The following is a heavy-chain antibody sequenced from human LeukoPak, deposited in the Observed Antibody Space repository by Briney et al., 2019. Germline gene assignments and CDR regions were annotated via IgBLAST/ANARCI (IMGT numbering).Heavy chain of an antibody. Sequence: PGGSLRLSCAASGFTFSNYEMNWVRQAPGKGLEWVSYITSSGSIMYYPDSVKGRFTISRDNAKNSLYLRMNSLRAEDTAVYYCAREGDYGDSDYWGQGTLVTVSS. V-gene: IGHV3-48*03. CDR1: GFTFSNYE. CDR2: ITSSGSIM. J-gene: IGHJ4*02. CDR3: AREGDYGDSDY. D-gene: IGHD4-17*01.